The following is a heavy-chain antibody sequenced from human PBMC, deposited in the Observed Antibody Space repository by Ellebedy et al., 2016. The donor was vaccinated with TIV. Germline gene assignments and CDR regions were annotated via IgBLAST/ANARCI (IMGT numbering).Heavy chain of an antibody. J-gene: IGHJ4*02. CDR1: GYTFIRSW. CDR2: IYPDDSDI. CDR3: VKPIRDGYNSDFQY. V-gene: IGHV5-51*01. D-gene: IGHD5-24*01. Sequence: GESLKISCKASGYTFIRSWIGWVRQMPGKGLEWMGIIYPDDSDIRYSPSFQGHVTISADKSINTAYLPWSSLKASDTAMYYCVKPIRDGYNSDFQYWGQGTLVTVSS.